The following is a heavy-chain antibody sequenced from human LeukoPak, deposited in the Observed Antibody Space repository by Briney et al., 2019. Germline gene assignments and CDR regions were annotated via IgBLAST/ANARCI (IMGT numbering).Heavy chain of an antibody. CDR1: GGSISSCY. Sequence: SETLSLTCTVSGGSISSCYWSWIRQPPGKGLEWIGYIYYSGSTNYNPSLKSRVTISVDTSKNQFSLKLSSVTAADTAVYYCARAAYRDYYDSSGYFFDYWGQGTLVTVSS. J-gene: IGHJ4*02. CDR3: ARAAYRDYYDSSGYFFDY. CDR2: IYYSGST. D-gene: IGHD3-22*01. V-gene: IGHV4-59*01.